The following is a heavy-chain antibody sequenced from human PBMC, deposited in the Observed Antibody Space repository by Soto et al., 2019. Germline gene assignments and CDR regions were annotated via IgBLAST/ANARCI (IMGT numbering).Heavy chain of an antibody. Sequence: EVQLLESGGGLVQPGGSLRLSCAASGFTFSNFAMTWVRQAPGKGLEWVSTIVDSGGNTYYADSVKGRFTISRDNSKNTLFLQMNSLRVEDTAVYYCAEGGFDDGFDYWGHGTLVTVSS. CDR1: GFTFSNFA. J-gene: IGHJ4*01. D-gene: IGHD1-1*01. V-gene: IGHV3-23*01. CDR2: IVDSGGNT. CDR3: AEGGFDDGFDY.